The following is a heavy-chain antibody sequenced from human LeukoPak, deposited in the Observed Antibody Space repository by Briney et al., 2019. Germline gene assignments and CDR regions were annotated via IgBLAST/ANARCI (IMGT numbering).Heavy chain of an antibody. CDR3: ARASFDY. Sequence: GASVTVSCTASGYTFVTYGINWVRQAPGQGPEWIGWISTYNGNTKYALKFQDRVTLTRDTSTTTAYMELKSLTSDDRAVYYCARASFDYWGQGTLVTVSA. J-gene: IGHJ4*02. CDR2: ISTYNGNT. V-gene: IGHV1-18*01. CDR1: GYTFVTYG.